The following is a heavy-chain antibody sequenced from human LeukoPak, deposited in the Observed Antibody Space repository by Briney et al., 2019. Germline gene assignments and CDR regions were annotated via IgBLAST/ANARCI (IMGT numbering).Heavy chain of an antibody. CDR3: ARDSGSRSNDY. J-gene: IGHJ4*02. Sequence: ASVKVSCKASGYTFTSYAIHWVRQAPGQRLEWMGWISAGNGNTKYSQNFQGRVTFISNTSATTAFMELSSLRSEDAAVYYCARDSGSRSNDYWSQGTLVTVSS. CDR1: GYTFTSYA. V-gene: IGHV1-3*01. D-gene: IGHD1-26*01. CDR2: ISAGNGNT.